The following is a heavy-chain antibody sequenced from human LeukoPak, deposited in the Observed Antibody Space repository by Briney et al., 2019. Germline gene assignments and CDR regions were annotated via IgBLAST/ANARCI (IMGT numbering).Heavy chain of an antibody. J-gene: IGHJ4*02. CDR1: GYSISSGYY. CDR3: ARRPDSSGYSPFDY. D-gene: IGHD3-22*01. Sequence: SETLSLTCTVSGYSISSGYYWGWIRQPPGKGLEWIGYIYTSGSTNYNPSLKSRVTISVDTSKNQFSLKLSSVTAADTAVYYCARRPDSSGYSPFDYWGQGTPVTVSS. CDR2: IYTSGST. V-gene: IGHV4-38-2*02.